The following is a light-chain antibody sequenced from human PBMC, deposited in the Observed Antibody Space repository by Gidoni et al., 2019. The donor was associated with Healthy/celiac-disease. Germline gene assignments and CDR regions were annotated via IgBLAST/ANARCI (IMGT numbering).Light chain of an antibody. V-gene: IGLV2-23*02. CDR3: CSYAGSYTFGV. CDR1: SSDVGSYNL. CDR2: EDN. Sequence: QSALTQPASVSGSPGQSITISCTGTSSDVGSYNLVSWYQKYPAKAPKLMISEDNTRPSGVSNRFSGSKAGNTASLTISGLQAEDEAYYYCCSYAGSYTFGVFGGGTKLTVL. J-gene: IGLJ2*01.